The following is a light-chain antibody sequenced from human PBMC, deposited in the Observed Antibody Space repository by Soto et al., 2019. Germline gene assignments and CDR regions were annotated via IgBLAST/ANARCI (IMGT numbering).Light chain of an antibody. CDR3: QQYNSYSGT. CDR2: DAS. J-gene: IGKJ1*01. CDR1: QSISSW. V-gene: IGKV1-5*01. Sequence: DIQMTQSPSTLSASVGDRVTITGRASQSISSWLAWYQQKPGKAPKILIYDASSLESGVPSRFRGSGSGTGFTLTISRLQPDDFSTYYCQQYNSYSGTFGQGTKVDIK.